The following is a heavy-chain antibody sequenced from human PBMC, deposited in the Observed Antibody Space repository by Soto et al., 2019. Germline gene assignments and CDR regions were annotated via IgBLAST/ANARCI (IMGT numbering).Heavy chain of an antibody. Sequence: QVQLQESGPGLVKPSETLSLTCTVSGGSISSYYWSWIRQPPGKGLEWIGYIYYSGSTNYNPSLTSXXTXSXXTSKNQFSLKLSSVTAADTAVYYCASGYSYGLFDYWGQGTLVTVSS. J-gene: IGHJ4*02. D-gene: IGHD5-18*01. CDR3: ASGYSYGLFDY. CDR2: IYYSGST. CDR1: GGSISSYY. V-gene: IGHV4-59*01.